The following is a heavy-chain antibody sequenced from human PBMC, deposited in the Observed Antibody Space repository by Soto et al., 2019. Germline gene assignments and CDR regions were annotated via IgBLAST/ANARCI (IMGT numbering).Heavy chain of an antibody. D-gene: IGHD3-10*01. CDR2: IIPIFGTA. J-gene: IGHJ4*02. V-gene: IGHV1-69*13. CDR1: GGTFSSYA. CDR3: ASEVGGASLFDY. Sequence: SVKVYCKASGGTFSSYAISWVRQAPGQGLEWMGGIIPIFGTANYAQKFQGRVTITADESTSTAYMELSSLRSEDTAVYYCASEVGGASLFDYWGQGTLVTVSS.